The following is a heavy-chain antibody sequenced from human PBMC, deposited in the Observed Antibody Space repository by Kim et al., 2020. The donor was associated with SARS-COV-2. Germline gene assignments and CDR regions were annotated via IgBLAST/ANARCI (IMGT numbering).Heavy chain of an antibody. CDR1: GGSISSYY. V-gene: IGHV4-59*01. CDR3: AGAIVVVPGAIRGATGGYYCMDV. Sequence: SETLSLTCTVSGGSISSYYWSWIRQPPGKGLEWIGYIYYSGSTNYNPSLKSRVTISVDTSKNQFSLQLSSVTAADTAAYYCAGAIVVVPGAIRGATGGYYCMDVWGKGTTVTVSS. J-gene: IGHJ6*03. D-gene: IGHD2-2*02. CDR2: IYYSGST.